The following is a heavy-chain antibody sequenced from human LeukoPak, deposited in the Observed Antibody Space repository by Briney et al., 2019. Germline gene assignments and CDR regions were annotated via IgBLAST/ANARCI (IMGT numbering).Heavy chain of an antibody. Sequence: GGSLRLSCAASGFTFSSYAMSWVRQAPGKGLEWVSAISGSGGSTYYADSVKGRFTISRDNSKNTLYLQMNSLRAEDTAVYYCAKGKGERGGSGSYYDYWGQGTLVTVSS. D-gene: IGHD3-10*01. V-gene: IGHV3-23*01. CDR3: AKGKGERGGSGSYYDY. J-gene: IGHJ4*02. CDR2: ISGSGGST. CDR1: GFTFSSYA.